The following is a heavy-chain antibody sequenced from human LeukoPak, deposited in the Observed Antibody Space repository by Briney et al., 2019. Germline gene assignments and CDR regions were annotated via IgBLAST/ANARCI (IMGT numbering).Heavy chain of an antibody. CDR3: ATVRDIVVGGGPYYFDY. D-gene: IGHD2-15*01. V-gene: IGHV1-2*02. J-gene: IGHJ4*02. CDR1: GYTFTDYY. Sequence: PRASVKVSCKASGYTFTDYYMHWVRQAPGQGLEWMGWINPNSRGTNYAQKFQGRVTMTRDTSITTAYMELSRLKSDDTAVYYCATVRDIVVGGGPYYFDYWGQGTLVTVSS. CDR2: INPNSRGT.